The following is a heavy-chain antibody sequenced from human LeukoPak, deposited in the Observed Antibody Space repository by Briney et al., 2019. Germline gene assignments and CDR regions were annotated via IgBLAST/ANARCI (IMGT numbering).Heavy chain of an antibody. V-gene: IGHV3-30*02. J-gene: IGHJ3*02. D-gene: IGHD3-3*01. CDR2: IRYDGSNK. Sequence: GGSLRLSCAASGFTFSSYGMHWVRQAPGKGLEWVAFIRYDGSNKYYADSVKGRFTISRDNSKNTLYLQMNSLRAEDTAVYYCAKGSGYDFWSGPRRGAGAFDIWGQGTMVTVFS. CDR1: GFTFSSYG. CDR3: AKGSGYDFWSGPRRGAGAFDI.